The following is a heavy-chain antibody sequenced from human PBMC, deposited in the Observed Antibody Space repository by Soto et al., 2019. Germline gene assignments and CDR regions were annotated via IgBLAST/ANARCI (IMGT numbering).Heavy chain of an antibody. CDR3: ARDTEPLAPPSPRPCYYYYGMDV. D-gene: IGHD6-6*01. CDR1: GFTFSSYG. Sequence: GGSLRLSCAASGFTFSSYGMHWVRQAPGKGLEWVAVIWYDGSNKYYADSVKGRFTISRDNSKNTLYLQMNSLRAEDTAVYYCARDTEPLAPPSPRPCYYYYGMDVWRQGTTVIVCS. V-gene: IGHV3-33*01. J-gene: IGHJ6*02. CDR2: IWYDGSNK.